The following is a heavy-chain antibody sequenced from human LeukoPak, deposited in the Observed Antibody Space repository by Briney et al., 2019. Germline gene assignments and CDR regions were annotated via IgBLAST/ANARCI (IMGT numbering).Heavy chain of an antibody. CDR2: IIPIFGTA. V-gene: IGHV1-69*05. CDR3: ARGLLYAPLVGVFLHA. J-gene: IGHJ5*02. CDR1: GGTFSSYA. Sequence: SVKVSCKASGGTFSSYAISWVRQAPGQGLEWMGGIIPIFGTANYAQKFQGRVPITTDESTSTAYMELSSLRSEDTAVYYCARGLLYAPLVGVFLHASGQGTLVTVSS. D-gene: IGHD2-2*02.